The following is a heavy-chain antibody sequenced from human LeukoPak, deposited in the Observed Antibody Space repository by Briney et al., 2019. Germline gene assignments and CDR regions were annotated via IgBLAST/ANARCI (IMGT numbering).Heavy chain of an antibody. J-gene: IGHJ3*02. Sequence: PGGSLRLSCAASGFIVSSSYMSWVRQAPGKGLEWVSVIYSGGSTYYADSVKGRFTISRDNSKNTLYLQMDSLRVEDTALYYCARYCSSTSCYLGAFDIWGQGTMVTVSS. V-gene: IGHV3-66*01. D-gene: IGHD2-2*01. CDR2: IYSGGST. CDR1: GFIVSSSY. CDR3: ARYCSSTSCYLGAFDI.